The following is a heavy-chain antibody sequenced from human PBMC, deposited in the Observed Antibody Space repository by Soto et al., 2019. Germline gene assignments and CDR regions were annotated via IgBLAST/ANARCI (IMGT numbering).Heavy chain of an antibody. CDR2: MNPNSGNT. CDR1: GYTFTSYD. J-gene: IGHJ5*02. Sequence: VASVKVSCKASGYTFTSYDINWVRQATGQGLEWMGWMNPNSGNTGYAQKFQGRVTMTRNTSISTAYMELSSLRSEDTAVYYCARHQQRTWNWFDPWGQGTLVTVSS. D-gene: IGHD6-13*01. CDR3: ARHQQRTWNWFDP. V-gene: IGHV1-8*01.